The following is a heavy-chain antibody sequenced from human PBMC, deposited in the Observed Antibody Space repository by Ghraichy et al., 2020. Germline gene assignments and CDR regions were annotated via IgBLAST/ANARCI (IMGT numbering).Heavy chain of an antibody. CDR3: ARVARGLRHVDWKPQNWFDP. V-gene: IGHV4-59*01. Sequence: SETLSLTCTVSGDSMNNYNWTWIRQPPGKRLEWIGYIYYSGSTDYNPSLQSRVTMSVDTSKNQFSLDLSSVTAADTAVYFCARVARGLRHVDWKPQNWFDPGGQGTLVTVS. D-gene: IGHD3-9*01. CDR2: IYYSGST. J-gene: IGHJ5*02. CDR1: GDSMNNYN.